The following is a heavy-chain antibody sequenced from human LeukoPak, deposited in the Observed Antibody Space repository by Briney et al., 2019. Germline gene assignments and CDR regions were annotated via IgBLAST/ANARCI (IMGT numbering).Heavy chain of an antibody. V-gene: IGHV3-23*01. Sequence: SGGSLRLCCAASGFTFSSYAMSWVRQAPGKGLEWVSAISVSGGSTYYADSVKGRFTISRDNSKNTLYLQMNSLRAEDTAVYYCAKVGSSSTFDYWGQGTLVTVSS. CDR1: GFTFSSYA. D-gene: IGHD6-13*01. CDR3: AKVGSSSTFDY. CDR2: ISVSGGST. J-gene: IGHJ4*02.